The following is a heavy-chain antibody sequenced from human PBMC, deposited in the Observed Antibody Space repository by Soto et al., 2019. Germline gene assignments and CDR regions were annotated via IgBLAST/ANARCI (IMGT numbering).Heavy chain of an antibody. Sequence: GSLRLSCAASGFTFSSSWMTWVRQAPGKGLAWVANIKEDGSEKYYVDSVKGRFTISRDNTNESLYLQMSSLRAEDTAVYYCARDPAPVGYRGLDVWGQGTTVTVSS. CDR3: ARDPAPVGYRGLDV. D-gene: IGHD5-12*01. CDR2: IKEDGSEK. V-gene: IGHV3-7*01. CDR1: GFTFSSSW. J-gene: IGHJ6*02.